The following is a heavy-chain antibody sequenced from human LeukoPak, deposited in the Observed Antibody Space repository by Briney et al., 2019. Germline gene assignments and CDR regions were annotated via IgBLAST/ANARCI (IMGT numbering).Heavy chain of an antibody. Sequence: GGSLRLSCAASGFTFISYAMSWVRQAPGKGLEWVSAISGSGGSTYYADSVKGRFTISRDNSKNTLYLQMNTLRAEDTAVYYCAKDREYSYVYDAFDIWGQGTLVTVSS. CDR3: AKDREYSYVYDAFDI. CDR1: GFTFISYA. V-gene: IGHV3-23*01. CDR2: ISGSGGST. D-gene: IGHD3-16*01. J-gene: IGHJ3*02.